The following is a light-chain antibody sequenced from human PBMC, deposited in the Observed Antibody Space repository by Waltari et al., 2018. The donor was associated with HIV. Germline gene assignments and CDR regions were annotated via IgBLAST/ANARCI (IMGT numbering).Light chain of an antibody. Sequence: EIVLTQSPGTLSLSPGERATLSCRASQSVSSSYLAWYQQKPGQAPRLLIYGSSSRATGIPDRCSGSGSGTDFTLTISRLEPEDFAVYYCQQYGSSPRRTFGQGTKVEIK. J-gene: IGKJ1*01. V-gene: IGKV3-20*01. CDR1: QSVSSSY. CDR3: QQYGSSPRRT. CDR2: GSS.